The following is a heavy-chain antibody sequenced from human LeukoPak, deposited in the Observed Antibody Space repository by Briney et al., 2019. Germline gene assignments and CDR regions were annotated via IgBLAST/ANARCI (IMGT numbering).Heavy chain of an antibody. D-gene: IGHD6-13*01. CDR2: ISSSSSTI. V-gene: IGHV3-48*01. J-gene: IGHJ4*02. Sequence: SGGSLRLSCAASGFTFSSYSMNWVRQAPGKGLEWVSYISSSSSTIYYADSVKGRFTISRDNAKNSLYLQMNSLRAEDTAVYYCAREVIAAAGPNFDYWGQGTLVTVSS. CDR3: AREVIAAAGPNFDY. CDR1: GFTFSSYS.